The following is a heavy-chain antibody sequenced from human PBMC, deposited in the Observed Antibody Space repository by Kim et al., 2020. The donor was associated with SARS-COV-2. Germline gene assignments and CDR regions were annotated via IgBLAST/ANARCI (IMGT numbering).Heavy chain of an antibody. D-gene: IGHD2-15*01. CDR2: ISAYNGNT. CDR3: ARDGIPEELLLEGDAFDI. J-gene: IGHJ3*02. Sequence: ASVKVSCKASGYTFTSYGISWVRQAPGQGLEWMGWISAYNGNTNYAQKLQGRVTMTTDTSTSTAYMELRSLRSDDTAVYYCARDGIPEELLLEGDAFDIWGQGTMVTVSS. CDR1: GYTFTSYG. V-gene: IGHV1-18*01.